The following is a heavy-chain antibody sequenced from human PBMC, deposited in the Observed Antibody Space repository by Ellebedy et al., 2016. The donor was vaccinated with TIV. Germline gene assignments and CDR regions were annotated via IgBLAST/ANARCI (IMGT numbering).Heavy chain of an antibody. J-gene: IGHJ4*02. CDR2: INPSGGST. V-gene: IGHV1-46*01. D-gene: IGHD6-13*01. CDR3: TCLQLGIADYFDY. Sequence: ASVKVSCKASGYTFTKYYMHWVRQAPGQGLEWMGMINPSGGSTSYAQKFQGRVTMTRDTSTRIVYMELSSLRSEDTAVYYCTCLQLGIADYFDYWGQGALVTVSS. CDR1: GYTFTKYY.